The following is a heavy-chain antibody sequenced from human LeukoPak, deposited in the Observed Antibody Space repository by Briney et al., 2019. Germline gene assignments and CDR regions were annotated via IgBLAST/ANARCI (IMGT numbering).Heavy chain of an antibody. CDR2: INPNSGGT. D-gene: IGHD6-13*01. V-gene: IGHV1-2*02. Sequence: VTSVKVSCKASGYTFSGYYMHWVRQAPGQGLEWMGWINPNSGGTNYAQKFQGRVTMTRDTSISTAYMELSRLRSDDTAVYYCARESGTDAFDIWGQGTMVTVSS. CDR1: GYTFSGYY. CDR3: ARESGTDAFDI. J-gene: IGHJ3*02.